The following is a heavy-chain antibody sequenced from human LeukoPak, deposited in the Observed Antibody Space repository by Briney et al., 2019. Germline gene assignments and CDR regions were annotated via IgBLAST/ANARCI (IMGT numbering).Heavy chain of an antibody. Sequence: PGGSLRLSCAASGFTFSSYAMSWVRQAPGKGLEWVSAISGSGGSTYYADSVKGRFTISRDNSKNTLYLQMNSLRAEDTAVYYCAKDSNDYSGSYFAFDIWGQGTMVTVSS. J-gene: IGHJ3*02. D-gene: IGHD1-26*01. CDR3: AKDSNDYSGSYFAFDI. CDR2: ISGSGGST. CDR1: GFTFSSYA. V-gene: IGHV3-23*01.